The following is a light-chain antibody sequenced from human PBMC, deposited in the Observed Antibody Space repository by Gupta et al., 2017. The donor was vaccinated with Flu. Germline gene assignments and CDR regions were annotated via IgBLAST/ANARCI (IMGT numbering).Light chain of an antibody. Sequence: QTVVTQEPSLTVSPGGTVTLTCASSTGPVTSGRYPNWFQQKPGQAPRALIYSTTSRHSLTPARFSGSILGGKAALTLSGVQSEDEDDYYCLLYDADTGVFGGGTKLTVL. CDR3: LLYDADTGV. J-gene: IGLJ2*01. V-gene: IGLV7-43*01. CDR2: STT. CDR1: TGPVTSGRY.